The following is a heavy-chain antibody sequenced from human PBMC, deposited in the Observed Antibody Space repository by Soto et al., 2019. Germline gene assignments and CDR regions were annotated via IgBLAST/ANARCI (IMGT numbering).Heavy chain of an antibody. Sequence: GGSLRLSCAASGFTFSSYSMNWVRQAPGKGLEWVGSISSSSSYIYYAYSVKGRFTISRDNAKNSLYLQMNSLRAEDTAVYYCASITMVRGALQYSRDXWGQATLVTVSX. V-gene: IGHV3-21*01. CDR2: ISSSSSYI. J-gene: IGHJ4*02. CDR3: ASITMVRGALQYSRDX. D-gene: IGHD3-10*01. CDR1: GFTFSSYS.